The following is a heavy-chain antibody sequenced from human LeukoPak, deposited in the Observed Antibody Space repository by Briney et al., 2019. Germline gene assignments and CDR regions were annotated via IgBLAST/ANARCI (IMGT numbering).Heavy chain of an antibody. CDR3: ARVGYHFWSAYYFDY. V-gene: IGHV1-69*13. Sequence: ASVKVSCKASGGTFSSYAISWVQQAPGQGLEWMGGIIPIFGTANYAQKFQGRVTITADESTSTAYMELSSLRSEDTAVYYCARVGYHFWSAYYFDYWGQGTLVTVSS. CDR1: GGTFSSYA. CDR2: IIPIFGTA. J-gene: IGHJ4*02. D-gene: IGHD3-3*02.